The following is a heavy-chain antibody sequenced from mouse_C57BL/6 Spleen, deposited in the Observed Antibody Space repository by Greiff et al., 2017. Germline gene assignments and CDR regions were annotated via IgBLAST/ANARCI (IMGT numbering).Heavy chain of an antibody. D-gene: IGHD2-4*01. CDR3: ARRDDFTYAMDY. Sequence: VQLKESGPELVKPGASVKISCKASGYSFTGYYMHWVKQSSEKSLEWIGEINPSTGGTSYNQKFKGKATLTVDKSSSTAYMQLKSLTSEDSAVYYCARRDDFTYAMDYWGQGTSVTVSS. CDR2: INPSTGGT. V-gene: IGHV1-43*01. J-gene: IGHJ4*01. CDR1: GYSFTGYY.